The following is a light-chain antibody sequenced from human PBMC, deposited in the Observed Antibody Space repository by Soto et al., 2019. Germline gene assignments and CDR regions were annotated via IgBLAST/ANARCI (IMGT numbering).Light chain of an antibody. V-gene: IGKV1-6*01. CDR1: QGIRRD. CDR3: LQDFNFPRT. J-gene: IGKJ1*01. CDR2: SAS. Sequence: ASQMTQSPSSLSASVGDTVTITCRASQGIRRDLSWYQQKPGEAPKLLIYSASDLQGAVPSRFRGSGSGTDFTLTISSLQPEDFVTYYCLQDFNFPRTFGQGTKVEV.